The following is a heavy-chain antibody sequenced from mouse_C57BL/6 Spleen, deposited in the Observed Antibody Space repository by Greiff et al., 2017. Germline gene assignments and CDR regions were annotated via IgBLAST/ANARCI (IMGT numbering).Heavy chain of an antibody. CDR1: GYTFTDYY. V-gene: IGHV1-26*01. CDR2: INPNNGGT. D-gene: IGHD3-2*02. Sequence: VQLQQSGPELVKPGASVKISCKASGYTFTDYYMNWVKQSHGKSLEWIGDINPNNGGTSYNQKFKGKATLTVDKSSSTAYMELRSLTSEDSAVYYCVRAEGSGYAMDYWGQGTSVTVSS. J-gene: IGHJ4*01. CDR3: VRAEGSGYAMDY.